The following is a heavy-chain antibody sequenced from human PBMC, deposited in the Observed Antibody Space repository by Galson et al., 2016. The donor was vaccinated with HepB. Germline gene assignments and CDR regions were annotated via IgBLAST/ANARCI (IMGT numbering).Heavy chain of an antibody. V-gene: IGHV1-8*01. Sequence: SCKASGYTFSSYDINWVRQATGQGLEWMGWMNPNSGNTGYAQKFQGRVIMTRDTSISTAYMELSSLRSEDTAVYYCARDGPHYVSRKYYTMDGWGKGTTVTVSS. J-gene: IGHJ6*04. CDR1: GYTFSSYD. CDR3: ARDGPHYVSRKYYTMDG. D-gene: IGHD3-10*01. CDR2: MNPNSGNT.